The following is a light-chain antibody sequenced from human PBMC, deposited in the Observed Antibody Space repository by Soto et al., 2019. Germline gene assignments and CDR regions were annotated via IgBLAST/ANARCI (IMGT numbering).Light chain of an antibody. V-gene: IGKV3-20*01. CDR2: GAS. CDR3: QQYGSSLRT. CDR1: QSVSSSY. J-gene: IGKJ1*01. Sequence: EIVMTQSRATLSLSPGERATLSCRASQSVSSSYLAWYQQKPGQAPRLLIYGASSRATGIPDRFSGSGSGTDFTLTISRLEPEDFAVYYCQQYGSSLRTFGQGTKVDIK.